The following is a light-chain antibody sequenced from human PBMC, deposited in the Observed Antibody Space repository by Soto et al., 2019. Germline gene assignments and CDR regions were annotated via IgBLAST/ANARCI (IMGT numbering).Light chain of an antibody. CDR3: QTYGDSLFT. CDR2: AAP. Sequence: EIVLTQSPGTLSLSPGERAILSCRASQSVSSSLIAWYQQKPGQAPRPLISAAPSRATGIPDRFSGSGSGTDFTLTISRLEPEDFAVYYCQTYGDSLFTFGPGTKVDIK. J-gene: IGKJ3*01. V-gene: IGKV3-20*01. CDR1: QSVSSSL.